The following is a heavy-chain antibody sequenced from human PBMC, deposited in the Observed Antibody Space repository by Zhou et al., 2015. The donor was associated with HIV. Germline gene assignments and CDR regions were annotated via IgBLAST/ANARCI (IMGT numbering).Heavy chain of an antibody. J-gene: IGHJ6*02. CDR3: ARAPXEGTVEPFSYGMDV. V-gene: IGHV1-69*01. CDR1: GGTFSSYA. CDR2: IIPIFGTA. D-gene: IGHD5-24*01. Sequence: QVQLVQSGAEVKKPGSSVKVSCKASGGTFSSYAISWVRQAPGQGLEWMGGIIPIFGTANYAQKFQGRVTITADESTSTAYMELSSLRSEDTAVYYCARAPXEGTVEPFSYGMDVWGQGTTVTVSS.